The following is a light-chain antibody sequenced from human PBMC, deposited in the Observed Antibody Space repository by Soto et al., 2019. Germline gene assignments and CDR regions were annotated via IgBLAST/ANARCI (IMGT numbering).Light chain of an antibody. V-gene: IGKV1-8*01. Sequence: AIRMTQSPPSFSASTGDRVTITCRASQSIGTYLAWYQQRPGKAPNLLIDSASILQSGVPSRFSGSGSGTDFTLTITSLQSEDFATYYCQQYHAYPPTFGQGTNVGIK. CDR1: QSIGTY. CDR3: QQYHAYPPT. J-gene: IGKJ1*01. CDR2: SAS.